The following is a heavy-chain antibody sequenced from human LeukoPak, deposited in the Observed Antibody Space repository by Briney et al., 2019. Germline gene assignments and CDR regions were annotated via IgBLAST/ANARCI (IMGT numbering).Heavy chain of an antibody. CDR3: ASRFRSKWDLAH. Sequence: GRSLRLSCAASGFTFSSYAMHWVRQAPGKGLEWVAVISYDGSNKYYADSAKGRFTISRDNSKNTLYVQMNSLRAEDTAVYYCASRFRSKWDLAHWGQGTLVTVSS. CDR1: GFTFSSYA. V-gene: IGHV3-30*01. D-gene: IGHD1-26*01. CDR2: ISYDGSNK. J-gene: IGHJ4*02.